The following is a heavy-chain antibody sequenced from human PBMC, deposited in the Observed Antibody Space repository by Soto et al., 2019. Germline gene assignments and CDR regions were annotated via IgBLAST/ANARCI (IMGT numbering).Heavy chain of an antibody. V-gene: IGHV3-30*18. CDR3: AKETYSGPLDY. J-gene: IGHJ4*02. Sequence: QVQLVGSGGGVVQPGRSLRLSCAASGFTFSRYGMHWARQAPGKGLEWVAVISYDGSNKYYADSVKGRFTISRDNSKNTLYLQMNSLRAEDTAVYYCAKETYSGPLDYWGQGTLVTVSS. D-gene: IGHD2-15*01. CDR2: ISYDGSNK. CDR1: GFTFSRYG.